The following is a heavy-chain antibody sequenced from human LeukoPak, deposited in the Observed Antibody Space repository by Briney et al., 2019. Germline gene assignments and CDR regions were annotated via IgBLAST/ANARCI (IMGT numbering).Heavy chain of an antibody. J-gene: IGHJ3*02. Sequence: SETLSLTCTVSGGSISSSSYYWGWIRQPPGKGLEWIGSIYYSGSTYYNPSLKSRVTISVDTSKNQFSLKLSSVTAADTAVYYCARRFPYCSSTSCYYDAFDIWGQGTMVTVSS. CDR1: GGSISSSSYY. CDR3: ARRFPYCSSTSCYYDAFDI. D-gene: IGHD2-2*01. CDR2: IYYSGST. V-gene: IGHV4-39*01.